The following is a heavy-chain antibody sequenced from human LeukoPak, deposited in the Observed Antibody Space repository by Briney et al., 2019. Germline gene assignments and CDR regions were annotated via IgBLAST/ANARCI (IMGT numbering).Heavy chain of an antibody. V-gene: IGHV3-74*01. J-gene: IGHJ4*02. CDR1: GFTLSSHW. CDR2: INSDGSST. Sequence: PGGSLRLSCATSGFTLSSHWTHWVRQAPGKGLVWVSRINSDGSSTTYADSVKGRFTISRDNAKNTLYLQMNSLRTEDTAVYYCAKSDYFDYWGQGILVTVSS. CDR3: AKSDYFDY.